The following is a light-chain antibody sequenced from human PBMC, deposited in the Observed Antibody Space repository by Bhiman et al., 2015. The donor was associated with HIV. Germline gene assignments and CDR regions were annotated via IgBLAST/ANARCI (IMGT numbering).Light chain of an antibody. J-gene: IGLJ2*01. CDR2: DVS. Sequence: QSALTQPASVSGSPGQSITISCTGTNSDIGGYDYVSWYQQHPGKAPKLMIYDVSKRPSGVSHRFSGSKSGDTASLTISELQAEDEADYYCSSYAHVIFGGGTRLTVL. V-gene: IGLV2-14*01. CDR1: NSDIGGYDY. CDR3: SSYAHVI.